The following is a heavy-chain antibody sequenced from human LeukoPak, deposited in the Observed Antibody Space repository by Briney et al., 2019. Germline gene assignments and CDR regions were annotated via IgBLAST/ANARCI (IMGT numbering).Heavy chain of an antibody. V-gene: IGHV3-53*01. J-gene: IGHJ4*02. CDR3: ARYSGSYEYYFDY. CDR2: IYSGGST. CDR1: GFTVSSNY. Sequence: GGSPRLTCAASGFTVSSNYMSWVRQAPGKGLEWVSVIYSGGSTYYADSVKGRFTISRDNSKNTLYLQMNSLRAEDTAVYYCARYSGSYEYYFDYWGQGTLVTVSS. D-gene: IGHD1-26*01.